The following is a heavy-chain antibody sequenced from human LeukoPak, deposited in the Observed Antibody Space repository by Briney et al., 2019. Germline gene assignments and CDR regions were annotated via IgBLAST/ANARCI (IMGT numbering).Heavy chain of an antibody. CDR1: GFTFSTYS. CDR3: ARYYCGGDCYSGYFDY. Sequence: PGGSLRLSCAASGFTFSTYSMNWVRRAPGKGLEWVSSISSTSSYIYYADSVKGRFTISRDNAKNSLYLQMNSLRAEDTALYYCARYYCGGDCYSGYFDYWGQGTLATVSS. CDR2: ISSTSSYI. D-gene: IGHD2-21*02. V-gene: IGHV3-21*01. J-gene: IGHJ4*02.